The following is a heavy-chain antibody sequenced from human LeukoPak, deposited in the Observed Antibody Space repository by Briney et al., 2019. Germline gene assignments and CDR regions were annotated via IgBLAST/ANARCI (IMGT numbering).Heavy chain of an antibody. Sequence: PGRSLGLSCAASGFTFSSYAMHWVRQAPGKGLEWVAVISYDGSNKYYADSVKGRFTISRDNSKNTLYLQMNSLRAEDTAVYYCAREGLWGVVLYYYYGMDVWGQGTTVTVSS. CDR3: AREGLWGVVLYYYYGMDV. CDR2: ISYDGSNK. V-gene: IGHV3-30-3*01. J-gene: IGHJ6*02. D-gene: IGHD3-3*01. CDR1: GFTFSSYA.